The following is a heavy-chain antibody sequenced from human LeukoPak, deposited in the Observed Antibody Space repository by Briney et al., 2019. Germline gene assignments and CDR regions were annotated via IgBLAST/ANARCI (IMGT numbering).Heavy chain of an antibody. CDR1: GYTFTSYD. V-gene: IGHV1-8*01. CDR3: TRGPYAYSQY. J-gene: IGHJ1*01. CDR2: INPDSGNA. D-gene: IGHD4-17*01. Sequence: ASVKVSCKASGYTFTSYDINWVRQPPGQGFEWMGWINPDSGNAGYGQKFQGRLTMTRDASISKAYMELSSLRSEDTAFYYCTRGPYAYSQYWGQGTLVTDSS.